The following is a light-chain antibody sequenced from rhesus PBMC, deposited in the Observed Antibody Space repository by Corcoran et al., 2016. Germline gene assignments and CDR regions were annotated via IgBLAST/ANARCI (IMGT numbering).Light chain of an antibody. V-gene: IGLV5-83*01. CDR1: SGISVHTYR. Sequence: QPVLTQPTSLSASPGASARLTCTLSSGISVHTYRIFWYQQKPGSPPRYLLNYHTDSDKSRSSGVPSRFSGSKGGSANAGLVLISGLQSEDEADYYCMIWHNNLYIFGAGTRLTVL. CDR3: MIWHNNLYI. CDR2: YHTDSDK. J-gene: IGLJ1*01.